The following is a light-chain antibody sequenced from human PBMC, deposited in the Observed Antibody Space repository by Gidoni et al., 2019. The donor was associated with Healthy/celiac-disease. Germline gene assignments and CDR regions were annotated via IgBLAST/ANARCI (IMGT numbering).Light chain of an antibody. CDR3: QQCYSTPPST. J-gene: IGKJ2*01. Sequence: DIQMNQSPSALSASVGDRVTITCRASQSISSYLNWYQQKPGKAPTLLLYAASSLQSWVPSRFIGSGSGTAFTLTISSLQPADFATYYCQQCYSTPPSTFXXXTKLEIK. V-gene: IGKV1-39*01. CDR1: QSISSY. CDR2: AAS.